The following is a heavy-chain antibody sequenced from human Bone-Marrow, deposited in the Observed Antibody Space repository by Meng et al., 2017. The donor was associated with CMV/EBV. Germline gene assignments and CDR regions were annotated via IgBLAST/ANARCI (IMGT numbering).Heavy chain of an antibody. D-gene: IGHD3-22*01. CDR1: GGSISSYY. CDR3: ARGSTSFTMIVVVITAASLAYDC. Sequence: GSLRLSCTVSGGSISSYYWSWIRQPAGKGLEWIGRIYTSGSTNYNPSLKSRVTMSVDTSKNQFSLKLNSVTAADTAVYYCARGSTSFTMIVVVITAASLAYDCWGQGTLVTGSS. V-gene: IGHV4-4*07. CDR2: IYTSGST. J-gene: IGHJ4*02.